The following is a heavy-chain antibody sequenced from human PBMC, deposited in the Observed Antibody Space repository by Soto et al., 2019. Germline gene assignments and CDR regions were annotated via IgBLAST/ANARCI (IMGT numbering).Heavy chain of an antibody. J-gene: IGHJ6*02. Sequence: EVQLVESGGGLVQPGRSLRLSCAASGFTFDDYAMHWVRQAPGKGLEWVSGISWNSGSIGYADSVKGRFTISRDNAKNSLYLQMNSLRAEDTALYYCAKDREYQPRSYYYYGMDVWGQGTTVTVSS. V-gene: IGHV3-9*01. CDR3: AKDREYQPRSYYYYGMDV. CDR1: GFTFDDYA. CDR2: ISWNSGSI. D-gene: IGHD2-2*01.